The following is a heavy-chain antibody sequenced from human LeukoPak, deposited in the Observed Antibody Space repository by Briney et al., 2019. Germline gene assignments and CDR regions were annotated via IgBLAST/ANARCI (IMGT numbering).Heavy chain of an antibody. CDR1: GFTFSRYA. D-gene: IGHD1-1*01. J-gene: IGHJ1*01. V-gene: IGHV3-23*01. CDR3: AKPVDGASVQRYFQH. Sequence: GFLRLSCAASGFTFSRYAMSWVRQAPGKGLEWVSAISGGGDNTYYADSVRGRFTISRDNSKNTLFLQMNSLRAEDTAIYYCAKPVDGASVQRYFQHWGQGTLVTVSS. CDR2: ISGGGDNT.